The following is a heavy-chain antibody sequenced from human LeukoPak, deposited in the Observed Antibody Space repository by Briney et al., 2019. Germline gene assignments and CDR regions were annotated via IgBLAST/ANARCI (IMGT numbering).Heavy chain of an antibody. Sequence: GGSLRLSCAASGFTFDDYGMSWVRQAPGKGLEWVSGINWNGGSTGYADSVKGRFTISRDNAKSSLYLQMNSLRAEDTALYYCARDPTYYDFWSGYPDYWGQGTLVTVSS. CDR1: GFTFDDYG. CDR3: ARDPTYYDFWSGYPDY. CDR2: INWNGGST. V-gene: IGHV3-20*04. D-gene: IGHD3-3*01. J-gene: IGHJ4*02.